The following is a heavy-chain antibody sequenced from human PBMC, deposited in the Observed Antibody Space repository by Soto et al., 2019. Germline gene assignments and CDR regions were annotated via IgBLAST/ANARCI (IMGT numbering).Heavy chain of an antibody. V-gene: IGHV4-34*01. Sequence: QVQLQQWGAGLLKPSETLSLTCAVYGGSFSGYCWSWIRQPPGKGLEWIGEINHSGSTNYNPSLKSRVTISVDTSKNQFSLKLSSVTAADTAVYYCARGPKGYSSTWYVDWGQGTLFTVSS. D-gene: IGHD6-13*01. CDR2: INHSGST. CDR3: ARGPKGYSSTWYVD. J-gene: IGHJ4*02. CDR1: GGSFSGYC.